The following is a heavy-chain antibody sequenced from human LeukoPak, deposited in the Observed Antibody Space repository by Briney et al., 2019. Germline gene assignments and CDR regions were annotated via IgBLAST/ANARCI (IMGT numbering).Heavy chain of an antibody. Sequence: SETLSLTCTVSGDSISSYYWSWIRQPPGKGLEWIGYIYYSGSTNYNPSLKSRVTISVDTSKNQFSLKLSSVTAADTAVYYCARGSITMVRGDLLDYWGQGTLVTVSS. D-gene: IGHD3-10*01. CDR2: IYYSGST. CDR3: ARGSITMVRGDLLDY. CDR1: GDSISSYY. V-gene: IGHV4-59*01. J-gene: IGHJ4*02.